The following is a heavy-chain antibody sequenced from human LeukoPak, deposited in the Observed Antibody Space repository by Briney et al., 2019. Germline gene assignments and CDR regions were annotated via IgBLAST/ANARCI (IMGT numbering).Heavy chain of an antibody. D-gene: IGHD4-17*01. CDR3: ARDLYGDYVFDY. V-gene: IGHV3-48*03. CDR1: GFTFSSYE. CDR2: ISSSGSTI. J-gene: IGHJ4*02. Sequence: PGGSLRLSCAASGFTFSSYEMNWVRQAPGKGLEWVSYISSSGSTIYYADSVKGRFTISRDNAKNSLYLQMNSLRAEDTAVYYCARDLYGDYVFDYWGQGTLVTVSS.